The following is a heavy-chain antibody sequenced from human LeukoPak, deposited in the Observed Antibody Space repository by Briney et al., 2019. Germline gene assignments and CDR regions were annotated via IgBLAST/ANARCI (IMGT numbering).Heavy chain of an antibody. J-gene: IGHJ4*02. Sequence: ASVKVSCKASGYTFTSYDINWVRQATGQGLEWMGWMNPNSGNTGYAQKFQGRVTMTRNTSISTAYMELSSLRSEDTAVYYCARGMSYSSGWKRVVYFDYWGQGTLVTVPS. V-gene: IGHV1-8*01. CDR1: GYTFTSYD. CDR2: MNPNSGNT. CDR3: ARGMSYSSGWKRVVYFDY. D-gene: IGHD6-19*01.